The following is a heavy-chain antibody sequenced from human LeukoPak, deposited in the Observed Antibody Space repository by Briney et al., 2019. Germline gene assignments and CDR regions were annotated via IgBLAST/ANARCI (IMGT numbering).Heavy chain of an antibody. CDR3: ARASRLGAFDI. CDR1: GDSLSSGTYY. J-gene: IGHJ3*02. Sequence: PSQTLSLTCTVSGDSLSSGTYYWSWIRQPPGKGLEWIGYIYHSGSTYYNPSLKSRVTISVDRSKNQFSLKLSSVTAADTAVYYCARASRLGAFDIWGQGTMVTVSS. V-gene: IGHV4-30-2*01. CDR2: IYHSGST.